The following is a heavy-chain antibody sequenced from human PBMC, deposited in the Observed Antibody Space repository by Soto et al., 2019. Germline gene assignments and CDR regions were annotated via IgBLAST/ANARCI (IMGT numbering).Heavy chain of an antibody. CDR2: SSNSGSFT. CDR1: GFTFIDHY. D-gene: IGHD1-1*01. V-gene: IGHV3-11*06. CDR3: VRSGDNYNLLDY. Sequence: PGGSLRLSCAASGFTFIDHYLRWIRQAPGKGLEWIGYSSNSGSFTRYADSVKGRFSISRDNAKNSPYLQINSLRGDDTAIYYCVRSGDNYNLLDYWGQGTPVTVSS. J-gene: IGHJ4*02.